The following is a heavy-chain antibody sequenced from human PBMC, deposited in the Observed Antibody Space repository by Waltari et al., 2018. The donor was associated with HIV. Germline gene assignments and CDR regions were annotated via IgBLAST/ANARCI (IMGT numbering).Heavy chain of an antibody. Sequence: EVQLVESGGGLVQPGASLRLSCPDLGFSFSTIWMSWVRQSPGKGLEWVANMKEDGSEKRYADSVKGRFIISRDNAMNSLYLQMNNLRAEDTAVYYCATGFVPGYWGQGTLVTVSS. V-gene: IGHV3-7*01. CDR1: GFSFSTIW. D-gene: IGHD3-10*01. J-gene: IGHJ4*02. CDR2: MKEDGSEK. CDR3: ATGFVPGY.